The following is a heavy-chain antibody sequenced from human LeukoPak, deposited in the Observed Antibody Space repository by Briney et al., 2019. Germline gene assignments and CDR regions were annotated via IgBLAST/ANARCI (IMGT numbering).Heavy chain of an antibody. D-gene: IGHD6-6*01. Sequence: PSETLSLTCAVYGGSFSGYYWSWIRQPPGKGLEWIGEINHSGSTNYNPSLKSRVTISVDTSKNQFSLKLSSVTAADTAVYFCARWYSSSSRAFDIWGQGTMVTVSS. V-gene: IGHV4-34*01. J-gene: IGHJ3*02. CDR3: ARWYSSSSRAFDI. CDR1: GGSFSGYY. CDR2: INHSGST.